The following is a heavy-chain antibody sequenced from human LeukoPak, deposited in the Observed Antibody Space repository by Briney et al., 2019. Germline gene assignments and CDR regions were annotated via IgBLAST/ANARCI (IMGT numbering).Heavy chain of an antibody. CDR2: ISGSGGST. J-gene: IGHJ5*02. D-gene: IGHD3-16*01. Sequence: GGSLRLSCAASGFTFSSYVMSWVREAPGTGLEWVSAISGSGGSTYYADSVKGRFTISRDNSKNTLYLQMNSLRAEDTAVYYCAKDDGLIMFSSWGQGTLVTVSS. V-gene: IGHV3-23*01. CDR3: AKDDGLIMFSS. CDR1: GFTFSSYV.